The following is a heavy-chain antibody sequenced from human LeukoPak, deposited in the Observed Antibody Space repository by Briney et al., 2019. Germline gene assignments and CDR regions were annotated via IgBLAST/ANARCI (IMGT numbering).Heavy chain of an antibody. CDR2: INHSGST. J-gene: IGHJ4*02. CDR1: GGSISSTNW. V-gene: IGHV4-4*02. Sequence: PSETLSLTCGVSGGSISSTNWWSWVRQPPGKGLGWIGEINHSGSTNYNPSLKSRVTISVDTSKNQFSLKLSSVTAADTAVYYCARAGSSGRRFDYWGQGTLVTVSS. CDR3: ARAGSSGRRFDY. D-gene: IGHD3-22*01.